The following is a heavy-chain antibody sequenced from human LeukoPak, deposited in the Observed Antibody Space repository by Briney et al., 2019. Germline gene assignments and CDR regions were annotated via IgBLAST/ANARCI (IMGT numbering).Heavy chain of an antibody. D-gene: IGHD3-10*01. Sequence: SETLSLTCTVSGGSISSSSYYWGWIRQPPGKGLEWIGSIYYSGSTYYNPSLKSRVTISVDTSKNQFSLKLSSVTAADTAVYYCARVGPVRGVNNSWFDPWGQGTLVTVSS. CDR1: GGSISSSSYY. V-gene: IGHV4-39*07. CDR2: IYYSGST. CDR3: ARVGPVRGVNNSWFDP. J-gene: IGHJ5*02.